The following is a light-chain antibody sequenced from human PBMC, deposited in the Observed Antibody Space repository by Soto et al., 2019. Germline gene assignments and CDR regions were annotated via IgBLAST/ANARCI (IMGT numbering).Light chain of an antibody. Sequence: ALRWSHSPSPFSASTGERVPITCRASQGISSYLAWYQQKPGKAPKLLIYAASSLQSGVPSRFSGSGSGTEFTLTISSLQPDDFTPYYCPLYNFYMWPSGQVTKVDIK. CDR2: AAS. V-gene: IGKV1-8*01. CDR1: QGISSY. J-gene: IGKJ1*01. CDR3: PLYNFYMWP.